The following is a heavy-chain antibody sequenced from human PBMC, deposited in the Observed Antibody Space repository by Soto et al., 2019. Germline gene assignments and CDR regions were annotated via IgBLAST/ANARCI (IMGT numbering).Heavy chain of an antibody. Sequence: EVQLVESGGGMVQPGGSLRLSCVVSGFTFSSYSMDWVRQAPGKGLEWVSYITSGSSTIHYADSVKGRFTISRDNAKNSVFLQMNSLRVEDTAVYYRVRDTGSLGYWGQGTLVTVSS. D-gene: IGHD3-10*01. CDR2: ITSGSSTI. CDR1: GFTFSSYS. J-gene: IGHJ4*02. CDR3: VRDTGSLGY. V-gene: IGHV3-48*01.